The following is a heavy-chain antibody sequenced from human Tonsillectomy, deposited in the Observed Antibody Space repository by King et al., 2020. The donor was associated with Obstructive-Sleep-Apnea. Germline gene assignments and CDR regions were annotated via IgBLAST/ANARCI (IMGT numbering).Heavy chain of an antibody. D-gene: IGHD1-26*01. J-gene: IGHJ6*02. CDR1: GFSFTSSA. CDR2: IVVGSVNT. Sequence: IQLGQSGPEVKKPGTSVKVSCKASGFSFTSSAVQWGRQSLGQRLDGIGWIVVGSVNTNYEQKFQERVTINRDMAKSTAYMELSSPRSEDTAVYYCAAGYSGSSPGIDGMDVWGQGTTVTVSS. CDR3: AAGYSGSSPGIDGMDV. V-gene: IGHV1-58*01.